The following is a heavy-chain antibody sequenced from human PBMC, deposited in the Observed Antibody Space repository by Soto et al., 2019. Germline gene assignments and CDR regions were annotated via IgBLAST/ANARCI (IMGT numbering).Heavy chain of an antibody. J-gene: IGHJ5*02. D-gene: IGHD6-19*01. CDR2: IIPIFGTA. CDR3: ARVIDIAVAGTSWFDP. Sequence: GASVKVSCKASGGTFSSYAISWVRQAPGQGLEWMGGIIPIFGTANYAQKFQGRVTITADKSTSTAYMELSSLRSEDTAVYYCARVIDIAVAGTSWFDPWGQGTLVTVS. V-gene: IGHV1-69*06. CDR1: GGTFSSYA.